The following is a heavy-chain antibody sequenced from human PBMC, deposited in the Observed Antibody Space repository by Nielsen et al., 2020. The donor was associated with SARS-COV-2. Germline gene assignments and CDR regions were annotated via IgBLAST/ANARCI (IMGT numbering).Heavy chain of an antibody. J-gene: IGHJ4*02. V-gene: IGHV3-23*01. CDR1: GFTFSSYD. CDR2: ISSSGGST. D-gene: IGHD6-19*01. CDR3: AKDKGDIAVAENFDY. Sequence: GESLKISCAASGFTFSSYDMSWVRQAPGKGLEWVSAISSSGGSTYYADSVKGRFTISRDNSKNTLYLQMNSLRAEDTAVYYCAKDKGDIAVAENFDYWGQGTLVTVSS.